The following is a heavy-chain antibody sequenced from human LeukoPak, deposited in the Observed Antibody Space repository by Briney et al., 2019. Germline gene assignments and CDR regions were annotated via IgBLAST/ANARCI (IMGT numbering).Heavy chain of an antibody. J-gene: IGHJ4*02. CDR1: GFTFSSYA. V-gene: IGHV3-23*01. CDR3: AKDARGYSARRAFDY. D-gene: IGHD5-18*01. CDR2: FSGSGGST. Sequence: GGSLRLSCAASGFTFSSYAMSWVRQAPGKGLEWCSAFSGSGGSTYYADSVKGRFTISRDNSKNTLYLQMNSLRAEDTAVYYCAKDARGYSARRAFDYWGQGTLVTVSS.